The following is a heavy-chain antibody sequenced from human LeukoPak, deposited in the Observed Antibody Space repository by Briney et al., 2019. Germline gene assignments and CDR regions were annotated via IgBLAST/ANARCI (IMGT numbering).Heavy chain of an antibody. V-gene: IGHV1-69*05. CDR2: IVPIFGTT. J-gene: IGHJ5*02. Sequence: SVKVSCKASGGTFSSYAISWVRQAPGQGLEWMGGIVPIFGTTNYAPSLQGRVTFTTDESMNPAYMELIDLKFEDTAVYYCAGEGNRIAAPDNNWFDPWGQGTLVTVSS. CDR1: GGTFSSYA. D-gene: IGHD6-13*01. CDR3: AGEGNRIAAPDNNWFDP.